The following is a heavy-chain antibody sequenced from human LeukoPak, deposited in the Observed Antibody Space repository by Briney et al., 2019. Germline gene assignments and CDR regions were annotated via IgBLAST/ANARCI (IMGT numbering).Heavy chain of an antibody. CDR1: GGSISSYY. CDR3: ARESEYQLPPDY. V-gene: IGHV4-4*07. J-gene: IGHJ4*02. CDR2: IYTSGST. Sequence: SEALSLTCTVSGGSISSYYWSWIRQPAGKGLEWIGRIYTSGSTNYNPSLKSRVTMSVDTSKNQFSLKLSSVTAADTAVYYCARESEYQLPPDYWGQGTLVTVSS. D-gene: IGHD2-2*01.